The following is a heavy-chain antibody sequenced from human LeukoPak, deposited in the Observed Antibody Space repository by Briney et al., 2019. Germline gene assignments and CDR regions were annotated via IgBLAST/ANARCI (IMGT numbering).Heavy chain of an antibody. V-gene: IGHV3-74*01. CDR2: INEDGSTT. J-gene: IGHJ4*02. D-gene: IGHD1-26*01. CDR3: VRDLGGRSGH. Sequence: GGSLRLSCAASGFTFSSNWMHWVRQAPGKGLVWVSRINEDGSTTDYADSVKGRSTIFRDNAKNTLHLQMNSLRAEDTAVYYCVRDLGGRSGHWGQGTLVTVSS. CDR1: GFTFSSNW.